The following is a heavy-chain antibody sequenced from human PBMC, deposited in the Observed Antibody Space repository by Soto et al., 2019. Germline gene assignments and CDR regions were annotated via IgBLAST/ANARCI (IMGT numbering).Heavy chain of an antibody. Sequence: QVQLVQSGAEVKKPGSSVKVSCKAPGGTFSSYAISWVRQAPGQGLEWMGGIIPIFATAKYAQKFQGRVTITADESTSTGYMELSSLRSEDTAVYYCARSQGGSSSLDIYYYYYYGMDVWGQGTMVTVSS. CDR2: IIPIFATA. CDR1: GGTFSSYA. CDR3: ARSQGGSSSLDIYYYYYYGMDV. D-gene: IGHD2-15*01. V-gene: IGHV1-69*01. J-gene: IGHJ6*02.